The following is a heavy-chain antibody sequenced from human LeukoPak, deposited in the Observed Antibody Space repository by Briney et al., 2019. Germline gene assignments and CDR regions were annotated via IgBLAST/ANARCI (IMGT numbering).Heavy chain of an antibody. J-gene: IGHJ4*02. V-gene: IGHV3-30*02. CDR3: ANKGDY. Sequence: GGSLRLSCAASGFTFSNFGMHWVRQAPGKGLEWVAFIRYDGSEENYADSVKGRFTISRDNSKNTLYLQMNSLRTEDTAVYFCANKGDYWGQGTLVTVSS. CDR1: GFTFSNFG. CDR2: IRYDGSEE.